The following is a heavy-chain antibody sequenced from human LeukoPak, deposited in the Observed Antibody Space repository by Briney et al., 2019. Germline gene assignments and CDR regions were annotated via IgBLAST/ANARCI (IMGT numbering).Heavy chain of an antibody. Sequence: PSETLSLTCAVYGGSFSGYYWSWLRQPPGKGLEWIGEINHSGSTNYNPSLKSRVTISVDTSKNQFSLKLSSVTAADTAVYYCERRTFFSGFRYWGQGTLVTVSS. CDR2: INHSGST. CDR1: GGSFSGYY. CDR3: ERRTFFSGFRY. V-gene: IGHV4-34*01. J-gene: IGHJ4*02. D-gene: IGHD2/OR15-2a*01.